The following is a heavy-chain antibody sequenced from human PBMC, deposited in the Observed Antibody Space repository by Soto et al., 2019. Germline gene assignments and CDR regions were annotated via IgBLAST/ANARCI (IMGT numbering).Heavy chain of an antibody. CDR2: INPSGGST. V-gene: IGHV1-46*01. Sequence: ASVKVSCKASGYTLSNYHMHWVRQAPGQGLEWMGTINPSGGSTSYAQKFQGRVTMTRDTSTGIVYMELSRLRSEDTAVYYCARDAYYYGSGSVAHYYYGMDVWGQGTTVTVSS. D-gene: IGHD3-10*01. CDR3: ARDAYYYGSGSVAHYYYGMDV. J-gene: IGHJ6*02. CDR1: GYTLSNYH.